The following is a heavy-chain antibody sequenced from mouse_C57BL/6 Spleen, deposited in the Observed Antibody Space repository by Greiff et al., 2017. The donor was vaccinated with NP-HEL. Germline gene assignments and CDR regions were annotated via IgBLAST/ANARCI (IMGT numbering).Heavy chain of an antibody. D-gene: IGHD1-1*01. V-gene: IGHV1-26*01. CDR2: INPNNGGT. Sequence: VHVKQSGPELVKPGASVKISCKASGYTFTDYYMNWVKQSHGKSLEWIGDINPNNGGTSYNQKFKGKATLTVDKSSSTAYMELRSLTSEDSAVYYCAPYGSSQYYFDYWGQGTTLTVSS. CDR3: APYGSSQYYFDY. J-gene: IGHJ2*01. CDR1: GYTFTDYY.